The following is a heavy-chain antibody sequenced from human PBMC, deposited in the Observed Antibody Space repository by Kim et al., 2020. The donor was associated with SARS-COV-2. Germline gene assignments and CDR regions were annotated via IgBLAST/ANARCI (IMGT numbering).Heavy chain of an antibody. CDR2: ISGSGGST. Sequence: GGSLRLSCAASGFTFSSYAMSWVRQAPGKGLEWVSAISGSGGSTYYADSVKGRFTISRDNSKNTLYLQMNSRRAEDTAVYYCAKDWSPTRRRFRYSSGCDYWGQGTLVTVSS. CDR3: AKDWSPTRRRFRYSSGCDY. V-gene: IGHV3-23*01. CDR1: GFTFSSYA. J-gene: IGHJ4*02. D-gene: IGHD6-19*01.